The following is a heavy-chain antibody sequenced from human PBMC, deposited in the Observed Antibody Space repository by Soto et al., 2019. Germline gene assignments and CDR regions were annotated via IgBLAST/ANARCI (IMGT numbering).Heavy chain of an antibody. CDR3: ARVPGFRSTSAGYYGMDV. CDR2: IWYDGSNK. Sequence: VAVIWYDGSNKYYADSVKGRFTISRDNSKNTLYLQMNSLRAEDTAVYYCARVPGFRSTSAGYYGMDVWGQGTTVTVSS. V-gene: IGHV3-33*01. J-gene: IGHJ6*02. D-gene: IGHD2-2*01.